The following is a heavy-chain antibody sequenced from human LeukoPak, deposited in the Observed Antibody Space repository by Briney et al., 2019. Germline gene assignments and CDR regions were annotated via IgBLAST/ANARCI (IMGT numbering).Heavy chain of an antibody. J-gene: IGHJ4*02. CDR1: GYTFTSYG. D-gene: IGHD2-2*02. V-gene: IGHV1-18*01. CDR3: ARGLSNCSSTNCYMI. CDR2: ISAYNGNT. Sequence: ASVKVSCKASGYTFTSYGISWVRQAPGQGLEWMGWISAYNGNTNYAQKLQGRVTMTTDTSTSTAYMELRSLRSDDTAVYYCARGLSNCSSTNCYMIWGQGTLVTVSS.